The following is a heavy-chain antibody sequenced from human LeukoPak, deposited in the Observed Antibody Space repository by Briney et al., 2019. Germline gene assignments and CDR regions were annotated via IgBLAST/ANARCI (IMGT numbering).Heavy chain of an antibody. CDR1: GNYW. Sequence: SGGSLRLSCAASGNYWMHWVRQAPGKGLEWVAFIRKRGIETNYVDSVKGRFTITRDNARNSLFLQMNSLRAEDTAVYYCAREDGYCSGGNCYSYFVSWGQGTLVTVSS. D-gene: IGHD2-15*01. J-gene: IGHJ4*02. V-gene: IGHV3-7*01. CDR2: IRKRGIET. CDR3: AREDGYCSGGNCYSYFVS.